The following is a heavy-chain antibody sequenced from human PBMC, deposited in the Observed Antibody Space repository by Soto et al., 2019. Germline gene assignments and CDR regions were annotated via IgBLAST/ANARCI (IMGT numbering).Heavy chain of an antibody. CDR3: TLYGDYGYYYYGMDV. CDR1: GFTFSNAW. D-gene: IGHD4-17*01. V-gene: IGHV3-15*07. J-gene: IGHJ6*02. Sequence: GGSLRLSCAASGFTFSNAWMNWVRQAPGKGLEWVGRIKSKTDGGTTDYAAPVKGRFTISRDDSKNTLYLQMNSLKTEDTAVYYCTLYGDYGYYYYGMDVWGQGTTVTVSS. CDR2: IKSKTDGGTT.